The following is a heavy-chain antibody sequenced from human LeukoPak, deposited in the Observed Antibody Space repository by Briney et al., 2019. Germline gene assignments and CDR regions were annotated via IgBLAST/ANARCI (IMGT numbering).Heavy chain of an antibody. D-gene: IGHD3-22*01. Sequence: PGGSLRLSCAASGFTFSSYSMNWVRQAPGKGLEWVSSISSSSSYIYYADSVKGRFTISRSNAKNSLYLQMNSLRAEDTAVYYCARAANYYDSSGYQGGFDYWGQGTLVTVSS. CDR1: GFTFSSYS. CDR3: ARAANYYDSSGYQGGFDY. J-gene: IGHJ4*02. CDR2: ISSSSSYI. V-gene: IGHV3-21*01.